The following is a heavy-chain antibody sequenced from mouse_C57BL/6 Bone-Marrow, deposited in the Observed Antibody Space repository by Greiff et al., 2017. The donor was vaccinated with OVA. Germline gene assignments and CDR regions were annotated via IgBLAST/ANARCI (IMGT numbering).Heavy chain of an antibody. J-gene: IGHJ2*01. CDR1: GYTFTSYW. Sequence: QVQLQQPGAELVRPGTSVKLSCKASGYTFTSYWMHWVKQRPGQGLEWIGVIDPSDSYTNYNQKFKGKATLTVDTSSNTSYMQLSSLTSEDSAVYYCARYASYGSSFGYWGQGTTLTVSS. V-gene: IGHV1-59*01. CDR2: IDPSDSYT. D-gene: IGHD1-1*01. CDR3: ARYASYGSSFGY.